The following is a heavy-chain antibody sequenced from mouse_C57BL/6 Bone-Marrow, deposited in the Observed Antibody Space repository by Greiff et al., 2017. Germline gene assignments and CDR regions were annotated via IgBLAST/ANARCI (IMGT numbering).Heavy chain of an antibody. D-gene: IGHD2-5*01. CDR2: IYPGDGDT. J-gene: IGHJ4*01. CDR1: GYAFSSSW. Sequence: QVQLQQSGPELVKPGASVKISCKASGYAFSSSWMHWVQQRPGKGLEWIGRIYPGDGDTNYTGKFKGKATLTADKSSSTAYMQLSSLTSEDSAVSFCDRSPPYYSKSYYAMDYWGQGTSVTVSS. CDR3: DRSPPYYSKSYYAMDY. V-gene: IGHV1-82*01.